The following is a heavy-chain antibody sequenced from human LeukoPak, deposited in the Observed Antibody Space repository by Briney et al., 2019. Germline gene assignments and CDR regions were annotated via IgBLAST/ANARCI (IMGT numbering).Heavy chain of an antibody. V-gene: IGHV3-9*01. CDR1: GFTFDDYA. CDR2: ISWNSGSI. CDR3: AKDRSGSYYDAFDI. Sequence: PGGSLRLSCAASGFTFDDYAMHWVRQAPGKGLEWVSGISWNSGSIGYADSAKGRFTISRDNAKNSLYLQMNSLRAEDTALYYCAKDRSGSYYDAFDIWGQGTMVTVSS. D-gene: IGHD1-26*01. J-gene: IGHJ3*02.